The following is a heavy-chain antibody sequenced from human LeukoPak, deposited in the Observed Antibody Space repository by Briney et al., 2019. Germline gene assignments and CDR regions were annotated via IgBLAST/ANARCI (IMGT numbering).Heavy chain of an antibody. CDR1: GYSFTSYW. V-gene: IGHV5-51*01. CDR2: IYPGDSDT. D-gene: IGHD3-22*01. CDR3: ARHGPNYYDSSGYYVDFDY. J-gene: IGHJ4*02. Sequence: GESLKISCKGSGYSFTSYWIGWVRQMPGKSLEWMGIIYPGDSDTRYSPSFQGQVTISADKSISTAYLQWSSLKASDTAMYYCARHGPNYYDSSGYYVDFDYWGQGTLVTVSS.